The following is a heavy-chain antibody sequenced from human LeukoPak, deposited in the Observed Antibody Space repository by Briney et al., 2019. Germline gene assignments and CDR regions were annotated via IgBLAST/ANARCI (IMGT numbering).Heavy chain of an antibody. J-gene: IGHJ4*02. D-gene: IGHD5-18*01. CDR2: IYYSGST. CDR1: GGSISSYY. Sequence: SETLSLTCTVSGGSISSYYWSWIRQPPGKGLEWIGYIYYSGSTNYNPSLKSRVTISVDTSKDQFSLKLSSVTAADTAVYYCARHDGISYGPLDYWGQGTLVTVSS. CDR3: ARHDGISYGPLDY. V-gene: IGHV4-59*08.